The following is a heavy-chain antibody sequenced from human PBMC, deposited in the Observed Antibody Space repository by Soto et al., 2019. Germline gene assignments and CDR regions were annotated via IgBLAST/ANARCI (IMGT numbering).Heavy chain of an antibody. CDR1: GFTFTSSA. Sequence: ASVKVSCKASGFTFTSSAMQWVRQARGQRLEWIGWIVVGSGNTNYAQKFQERVTITRDMSTSTAYMELSSLRSEDTAVYYCAADPEGRYYDFWSGYGCCVNYYMDVWGKGTTVTVSS. J-gene: IGHJ6*03. V-gene: IGHV1-58*02. CDR3: AADPEGRYYDFWSGYGCCVNYYMDV. D-gene: IGHD3-3*01. CDR2: IVVGSGNT.